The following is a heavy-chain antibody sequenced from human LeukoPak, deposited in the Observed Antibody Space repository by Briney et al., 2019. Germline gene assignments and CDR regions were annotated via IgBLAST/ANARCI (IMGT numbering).Heavy chain of an antibody. D-gene: IGHD2/OR15-2a*01. CDR3: ARDRVQILASLDY. J-gene: IGHJ4*02. CDR2: ISSGSSYI. CDR1: GFTFSSYS. V-gene: IGHV3-21*01. Sequence: GGSLRLSCAASGFTFSSYSMNWVRQAPGKGLEWVSSISSGSSYIYYADSVKGRFTISRDNAKNSLYLQMNSLRAEDTAVYYCARDRVQILASLDYWGQGTLVTVSS.